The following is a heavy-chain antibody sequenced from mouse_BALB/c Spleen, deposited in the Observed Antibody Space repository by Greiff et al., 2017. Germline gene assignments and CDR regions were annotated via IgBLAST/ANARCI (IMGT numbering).Heavy chain of an antibody. J-gene: IGHJ4*01. D-gene: IGHD1-3*01. CDR1: GYSITSDYA. Sequence: VQLQQSGPGLVKPSQSLSLTCTVTGYSITSDYAWNWIRQFPGNKLEWMGYISYSGSTSYNPSLKSRISITRDTSKNQFFLQLNSVTTEDTATYYCARWGKDAMDYWGQGTSVTVSS. CDR3: ARWGKDAMDY. V-gene: IGHV3-2*02. CDR2: ISYSGST.